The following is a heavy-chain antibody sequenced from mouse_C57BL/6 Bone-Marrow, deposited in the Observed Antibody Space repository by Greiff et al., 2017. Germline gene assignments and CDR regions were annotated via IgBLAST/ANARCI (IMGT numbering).Heavy chain of an antibody. D-gene: IGHD2-4*01. CDR2: MHPNGGSP. Sequence: QVQLQQPGAELVKPGASVKLSCKASGYTFTNYWMHWVKQRPGQGLEWIGMMHPNGGSPDYNEKCKSGATLSVDKSSRTAYMELSRLTSEDSAVYYCARSYDYDDYTMDYWGQGTSVTVSS. CDR3: ARSYDYDDYTMDY. CDR1: GYTFTNYW. J-gene: IGHJ4*01. V-gene: IGHV1-64*01.